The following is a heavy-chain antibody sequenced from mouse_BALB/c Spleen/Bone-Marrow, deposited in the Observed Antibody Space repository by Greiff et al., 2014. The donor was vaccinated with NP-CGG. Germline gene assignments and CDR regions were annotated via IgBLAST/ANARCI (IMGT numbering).Heavy chain of an antibody. D-gene: IGHD2-14*01. CDR3: AQGYDWAMDY. CDR2: IDRANGNT. CDR1: GFNIKDTY. Sequence: EVQLQQSGAELVKPGASVKLSCTASGFNIKDTYMHWVKQRPEQGLEWIGRIDRANGNTKYDPKFQGKATITADTSSNTAYLQLNSPASEDTAVYYCAQGYDWAMDYWGQGTSVTVSS. J-gene: IGHJ4*01. V-gene: IGHV14-3*02.